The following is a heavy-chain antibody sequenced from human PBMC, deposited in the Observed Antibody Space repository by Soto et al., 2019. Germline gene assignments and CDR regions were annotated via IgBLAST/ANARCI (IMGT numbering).Heavy chain of an antibody. Sequence: EVQLLESGGGLVQPGGSLRLSCAASGFTFSSFAMSWVRQAPGKGLEWVSTFTSSGGNTHYADSVKGRFTISRDNSKNSLYLQMSSLKAEDTAVYYCAKPYCSDSDSSYLAFEIWCRGTMVAVSS. J-gene: IGHJ3*02. CDR1: GFTFSSFA. CDR2: FTSSGGNT. CDR3: AKPYCSDSDSSYLAFEI. V-gene: IGHV3-23*01. D-gene: IGHD3-10*01.